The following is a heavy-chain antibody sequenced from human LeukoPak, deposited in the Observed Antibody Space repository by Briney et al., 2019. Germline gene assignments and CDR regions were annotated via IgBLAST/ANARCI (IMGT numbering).Heavy chain of an antibody. J-gene: IGHJ4*02. CDR2: ISYDGSNK. CDR1: GFTFSSYE. V-gene: IGHV3-30*04. CDR3: ASPLYGDYGSPLDY. D-gene: IGHD4-17*01. Sequence: GGSLRLSCAASGFTFSSYEMHWVRQAPGKGLEWVAVISYDGSNKYYADSVKGRFTISRDNSKNTLYLQMNSLRAEDTAVYYCASPLYGDYGSPLDYWGQGTLVTVSS.